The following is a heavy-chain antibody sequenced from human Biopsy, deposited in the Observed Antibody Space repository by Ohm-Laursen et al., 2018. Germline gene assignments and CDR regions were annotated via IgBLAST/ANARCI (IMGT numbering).Heavy chain of an antibody. CDR2: TWDDGSHQ. CDR3: VTDRLDDITKVRGIMTD. Sequence: SLRLSCAASGFSVSDNYMSWVRQAPGKGLEWVALTWDDGSHQYYADSVKGRSTISRDNSKNSLYLHINTLRVEDTAVYYCVTDRLDDITKVRGIMTDWGQGTLVIVSS. J-gene: IGHJ4*02. CDR1: GFSVSDNY. V-gene: IGHV3-33*08. D-gene: IGHD3-10*01.